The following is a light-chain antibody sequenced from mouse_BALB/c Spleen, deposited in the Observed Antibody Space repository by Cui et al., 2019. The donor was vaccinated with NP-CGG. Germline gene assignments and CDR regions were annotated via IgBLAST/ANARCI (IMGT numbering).Light chain of an antibody. V-gene: IGLV1*01. CDR2: GTN. Sequence: AVETQQSAVTISPGETVTLTCRSSTGAVTTSNYANWVQEKPDHLFTGLIGGTNNRAPGVPARFSGSLIGDKAALTITGAQTEDEAIYFCALWYSNHWVFGGGTKLTVL. J-gene: IGLJ1*01. CDR1: TGAVTTSNY. CDR3: ALWYSNHWV.